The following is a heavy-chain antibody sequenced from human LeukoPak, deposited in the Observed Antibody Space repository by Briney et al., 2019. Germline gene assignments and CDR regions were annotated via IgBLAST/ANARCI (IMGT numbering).Heavy chain of an antibody. D-gene: IGHD3-10*01. J-gene: IGHJ4*02. CDR1: GFTFSTYE. CDR2: IYSGGST. Sequence: GGSLRLSCAASGFTFSTYEINWVRQAPGKGLEWVSVIYSGGSTYYADSVKGRFTISRDNSKNTLYLQMNSLRAEDTAVYYCARGYPWDHFYYYGSGSPVDYWGQGTLVTVSS. CDR3: ARGYPWDHFYYYGSGSPVDY. V-gene: IGHV3-53*01.